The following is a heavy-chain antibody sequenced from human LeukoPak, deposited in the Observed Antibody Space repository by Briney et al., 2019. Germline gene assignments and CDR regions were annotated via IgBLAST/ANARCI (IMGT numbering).Heavy chain of an antibody. D-gene: IGHD5-12*01. V-gene: IGHV3-66*01. CDR3: AKELGYSGLRFFDY. J-gene: IGHJ4*02. CDR1: EFSVGSNY. CDR2: IYSGGST. Sequence: GGSLRLSCAASEFSVGSNYMTWVRQAPGKGLEWVSLIYSGGSTYYADSVKGRFTISRDNSKNTLYLQMNSLRAEDTAVYYCAKELGYSGLRFFDYWGQGTLVTVSS.